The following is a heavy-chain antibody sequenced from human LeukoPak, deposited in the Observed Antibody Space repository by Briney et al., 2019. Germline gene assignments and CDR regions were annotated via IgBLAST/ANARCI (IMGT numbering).Heavy chain of an antibody. V-gene: IGHV5-51*01. CDR2: IYPGDSDT. Sequence: GESLKISCKGSGYSFTSYWIGWVRQMPGKDLEWMGIIYPGDSDTRYSPSFQGPVTISADKSISPAYLQWSSAKASDTAMYYCAKVWVPQPGVYYYYYTEVWGKGTTVTVSS. CDR3: AKVWVPQPGVYYYYYTEV. D-gene: IGHD1-14*01. J-gene: IGHJ6*03. CDR1: GYSFTSYW.